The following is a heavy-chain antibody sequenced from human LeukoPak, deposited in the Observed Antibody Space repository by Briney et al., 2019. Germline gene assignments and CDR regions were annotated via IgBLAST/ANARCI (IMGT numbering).Heavy chain of an antibody. CDR2: IKQDGSEK. CDR1: GFTFSSRDW. Sequence: GGSLRLSCVASGFTFSSRDWMTWVRQAPGKGLEWVANIKQDGSEKNYVDSVKGRFTISRDNSKNTLYLQMNSLRAEDKAVYYCARGRSYYGSKGFGFLDYWGQGTLVTVSS. J-gene: IGHJ4*02. D-gene: IGHD4-23*01. CDR3: ARGRSYYGSKGFGFLDY. V-gene: IGHV3-7*03.